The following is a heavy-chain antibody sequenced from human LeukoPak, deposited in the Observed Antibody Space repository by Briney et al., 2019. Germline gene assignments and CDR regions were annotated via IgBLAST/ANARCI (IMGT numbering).Heavy chain of an antibody. J-gene: IGHJ4*02. V-gene: IGHV4-39*07. CDR1: GGSISSSSYY. Sequence: SETLSLTCTVSGGSISSSSYYWGWIRQPPGKGLEWIGSIYYSGSTYYNPSLQSRVTISVDTSKNQFSLKLSSVTAADTAVYYCAREGYDFWSGYHVSHYFDYWGQGTLVTVSS. D-gene: IGHD3-3*01. CDR3: AREGYDFWSGYHVSHYFDY. CDR2: IYYSGST.